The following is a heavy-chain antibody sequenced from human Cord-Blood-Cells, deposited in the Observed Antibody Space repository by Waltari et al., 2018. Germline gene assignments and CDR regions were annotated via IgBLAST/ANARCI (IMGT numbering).Heavy chain of an antibody. CDR2: INPSGGST. Sequence: QVQLVQSGAEVKKPGASVKVSCKASGYTFTSYYMHLVRQAPGQGLEWMGIINPSGGSTSYAQKCQVRVTMTRDTSTSTVYMELSSLRSEDTAVYYCARDSIVVVPAAPPVRQLDYWGQGTLVTVSA. D-gene: IGHD2-2*01. CDR1: GYTFTSYY. V-gene: IGHV1-46*01. J-gene: IGHJ4*02. CDR3: ARDSIVVVPAAPPVRQLDY.